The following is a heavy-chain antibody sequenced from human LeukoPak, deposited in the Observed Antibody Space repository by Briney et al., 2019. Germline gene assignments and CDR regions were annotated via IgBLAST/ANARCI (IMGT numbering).Heavy chain of an antibody. CDR3: ARDSRQWLVVPFDY. CDR1: GFTFSSYS. V-gene: IGHV3-48*01. CDR2: ISSSSSTI. Sequence: PGGSLRLSCAASGFTFSSYSMNWVRQAPGKGLEWVSYISSSSSTIYYADSVKGRFTISRDNAKNSLYLQMNSLRAEDTAVYYCARDSRQWLVVPFDYWGQGTLVTVSS. J-gene: IGHJ4*02. D-gene: IGHD6-19*01.